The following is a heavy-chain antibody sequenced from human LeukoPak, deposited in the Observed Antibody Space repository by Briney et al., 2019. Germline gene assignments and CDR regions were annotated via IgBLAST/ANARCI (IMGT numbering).Heavy chain of an antibody. CDR3: ARILPDRLHFDH. CDR2: IYNNGKN. Sequence: SETLSLTCTVSGGSIWSWIRQPPGKGLEWIGYIYNNGKNNYNPSLKRRVTMSVDTSKNQFSLKLTSVTAADTAVYYCARILPDRLHFDHWGQGTLVTVSS. J-gene: IGHJ4*02. V-gene: IGHV4-59*01. CDR1: GGSI. D-gene: IGHD2-21*02.